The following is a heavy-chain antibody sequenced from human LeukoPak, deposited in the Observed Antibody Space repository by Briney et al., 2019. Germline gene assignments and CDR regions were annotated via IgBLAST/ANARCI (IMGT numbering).Heavy chain of an antibody. J-gene: IGHJ6*03. CDR3: AKLGIAVAGTKMKSYMDV. Sequence: HPGGSLRLSCAASGFTFSSYTMNWVRQAPGKGLEWVSAISDNGGSIFYADSVKGRFTISRDNSKNSLYLQMNSLRADDTAVYYCAKLGIAVAGTKMKSYMDVWGKGTTVTISS. V-gene: IGHV3-23*01. CDR2: ISDNGGSI. D-gene: IGHD6-19*01. CDR1: GFTFSSYT.